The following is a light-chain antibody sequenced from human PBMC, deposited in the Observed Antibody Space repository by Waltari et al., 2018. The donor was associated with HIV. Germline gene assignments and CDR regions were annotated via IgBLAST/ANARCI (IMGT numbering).Light chain of an antibody. J-gene: IGLJ2*01. V-gene: IGLV1-40*01. CDR2: DIN. Sequence: QSVLTQPPSVSGAPGQRVTISCTGSSSNIGAGYEVHWYQQLPGTGPKLLIYDINNRPSGVPDRFSGSKSGTAASRAITGLQAEDEADYYCQSYDSSLSGVLFGGGTKLTVL. CDR3: QSYDSSLSGVL. CDR1: SSNIGAGYE.